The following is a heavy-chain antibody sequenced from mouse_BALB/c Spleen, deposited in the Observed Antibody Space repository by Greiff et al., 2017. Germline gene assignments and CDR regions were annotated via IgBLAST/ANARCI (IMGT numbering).Heavy chain of an antibody. Sequence: EVKLMESGGGLVQPKGSLKLTCAASGFTFNTYAMNWVRQAPGKGLEWVARIRSKSNNYATYYADSVKDRFTISRDDSQSMLYLQMNNLKTEDTAIYYCVRHRAYGYDCFDYWGQGTTLTVSS. CDR3: VRHRAYGYDCFDY. CDR2: IRSKSNNYAT. V-gene: IGHV10-1*02. D-gene: IGHD2-2*01. J-gene: IGHJ2*01. CDR1: GFTFNTYA.